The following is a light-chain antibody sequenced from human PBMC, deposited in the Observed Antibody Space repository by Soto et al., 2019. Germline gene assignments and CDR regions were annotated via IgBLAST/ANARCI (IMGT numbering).Light chain of an antibody. J-gene: IGLJ2*01. CDR2: KDK. CDR1: ALPKQY. V-gene: IGLV3-25*02. CDR3: SSYTSSSTLA. Sequence: SYELTQPPSVSVSPGQTARIACSGDALPKQYAYWYQQKPGQAPVLLIYKDKERPSGIPERFSGSSSGTTVTLTIGGVQAEDEADYYCSSYTSSSTLAIAGGTKLTVL.